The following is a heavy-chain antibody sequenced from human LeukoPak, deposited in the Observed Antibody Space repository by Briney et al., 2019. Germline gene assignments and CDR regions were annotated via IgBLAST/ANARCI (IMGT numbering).Heavy chain of an antibody. V-gene: IGHV4-39*01. CDR2: IYYSGTT. Sequence: KPSETLSLTCTVSGGSVSTNNYYWGWIRQSPGKGLEWIGSIYYSGTTYYNPSLKSPVTISVDTSKNQISLKLHSVTAADTGLYYCARHELTGLSSAHWFDPWGQGTPVTVSS. D-gene: IGHD6-25*01. J-gene: IGHJ5*02. CDR1: GGSVSTNNYY. CDR3: ARHELTGLSSAHWFDP.